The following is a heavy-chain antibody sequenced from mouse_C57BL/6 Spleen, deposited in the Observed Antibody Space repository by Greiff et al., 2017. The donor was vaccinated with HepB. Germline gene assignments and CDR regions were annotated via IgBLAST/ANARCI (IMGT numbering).Heavy chain of an antibody. Sequence: LQESGAELVKPGASVKISCKASGYAFSSYWMNWVKQRPGKGLEWIGQIYPGDGDTNYNGKFKGKATLTADKSSSTAYMQLSSLTSEDSAVYFCARGGDYYYYAMDYWGQGTSVTVSS. CDR2: IYPGDGDT. D-gene: IGHD1-1*01. CDR3: ARGGDYYYYAMDY. J-gene: IGHJ4*01. CDR1: GYAFSSYW. V-gene: IGHV1-80*01.